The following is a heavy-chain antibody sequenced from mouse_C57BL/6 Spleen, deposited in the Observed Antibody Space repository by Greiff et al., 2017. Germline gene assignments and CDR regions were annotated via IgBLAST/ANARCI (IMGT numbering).Heavy chain of an antibody. CDR3: ARYYYSNPWFAY. D-gene: IGHD2-5*01. V-gene: IGHV1-54*01. CDR1: GYAFTNYL. Sequence: VKLMESGAELVRPGTSVKVSCKASGYAFTNYLIEWVKQRPGQGLEWIGVINPGSGGTNYNEKFKGKATLTADKSSSTAYMQLSSLTSEDSAVYFCARYYYSNPWFAYWGQGTLVTVSA. CDR2: INPGSGGT. J-gene: IGHJ3*01.